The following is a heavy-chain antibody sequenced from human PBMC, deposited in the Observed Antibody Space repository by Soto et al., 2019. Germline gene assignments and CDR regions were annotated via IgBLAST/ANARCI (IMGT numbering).Heavy chain of an antibody. D-gene: IGHD1-26*01. CDR1: GFTFSSYW. CDR2: IKQDGSEK. J-gene: IGHJ4*02. V-gene: IGHV3-7*05. Sequence: EVQLVESGGDLVQPGGSLRLSCAASGFTFSSYWMSWVRQAPGKGLEWVANIKQDGSEKYYLDSVKGRFTISRDNAKDSVYLQMNSLGAEDTGVYYCASLRRLVDWGQGTLVTVSS. CDR3: ASLRRLVD.